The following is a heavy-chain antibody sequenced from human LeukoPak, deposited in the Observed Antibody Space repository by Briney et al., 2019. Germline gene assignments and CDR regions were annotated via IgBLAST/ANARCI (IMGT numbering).Heavy chain of an antibody. CDR1: GYTFTSYG. D-gene: IGHD3-10*01. J-gene: IGHJ6*03. V-gene: IGHV1-18*01. CDR2: ISAYNGNT. Sequence: GASVKVSCKASGYTFTSYGISWVRQAPGQGLEWMGWISAYNGNTNYAQKLQGRVTMTTGTSTSTAYMELRSLRSDDTAVYYCARDQRYYGSGSYYKSYYYYYMDVWGKGTTVTVSS. CDR3: ARDQRYYGSGSYYKSYYYYYMDV.